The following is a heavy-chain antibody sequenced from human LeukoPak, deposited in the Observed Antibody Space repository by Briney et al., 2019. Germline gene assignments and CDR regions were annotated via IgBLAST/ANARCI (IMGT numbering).Heavy chain of an antibody. V-gene: IGHV4-39*07. CDR3: ARGYCSGGSCYSYYYYNYMDV. Sequence: SETLSLTCTVSGGSISSSSYYWGWIRQPPGKGLEWIGSIHYSGSTNYNPSLESRVTISVDTSKNQFSLKLSSVTAAETAVYYCARGYCSGGSCYSYYYYNYMDVWGKGTTVTVSS. CDR2: IHYSGST. CDR1: GGSISSSSYY. D-gene: IGHD2-15*01. J-gene: IGHJ6*03.